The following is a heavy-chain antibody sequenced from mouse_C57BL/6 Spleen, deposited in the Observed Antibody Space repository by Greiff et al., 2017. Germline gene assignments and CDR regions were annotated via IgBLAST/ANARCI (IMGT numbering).Heavy chain of an antibody. CDR1: GYTFTSYW. CDR3: ARPDYYGRGPAWFAY. V-gene: IGHV1-61*01. J-gene: IGHJ3*01. D-gene: IGHD1-1*01. Sequence: QVQLQQPGAELVRPGSSVKLSCKASGYTFTSYWMDWVKQRPGQGLEWIGNIYPSDSETHYNQKFKDKATLTVDKSSSTAYMQRSSLTSEDSAVYYCARPDYYGRGPAWFAYWGQGTLVTVSA. CDR2: IYPSDSET.